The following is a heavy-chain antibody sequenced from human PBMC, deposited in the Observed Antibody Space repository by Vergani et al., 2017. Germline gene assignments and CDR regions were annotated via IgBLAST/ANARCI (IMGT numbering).Heavy chain of an antibody. J-gene: IGHJ4*02. CDR1: GYTFTNYW. D-gene: IGHD3-10*02. Sequence: EVRLVQSGPEVKKPGESVKISCETSGYTFTNYWVAWVRQRPGKGLERMGLIFPGDADTRYSPSFAGQVTISADTSTSTAYVQWPSLKAADTAVYFCARRPRGVRGVALEYWGQGTLVTVSS. V-gene: IGHV5-51*01. CDR2: IFPGDADT. CDR3: ARRPRGVRGVALEY.